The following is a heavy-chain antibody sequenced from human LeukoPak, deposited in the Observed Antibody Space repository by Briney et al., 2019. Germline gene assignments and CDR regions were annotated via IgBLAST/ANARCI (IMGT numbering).Heavy chain of an antibody. Sequence: SETLSLTCTVSGGSVSSYYWSWIRQSPEKGLEWIGFLHYSGTANYNPSLKSRVTISVDTSKNQFSLKLSSVTAADTAVYYCATHDLRVGGPYYFDYWGQGALVTVFS. D-gene: IGHD3-22*01. CDR2: LHYSGTA. CDR3: ATHDLRVGGPYYFDY. J-gene: IGHJ4*02. CDR1: GGSVSSYY. V-gene: IGHV4-59*08.